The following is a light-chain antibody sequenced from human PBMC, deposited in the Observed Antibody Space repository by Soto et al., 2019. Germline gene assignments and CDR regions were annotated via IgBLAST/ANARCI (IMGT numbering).Light chain of an antibody. Sequence: ERVMTQSPATLSASPGKRVTLSCRASQSVASSVAWYQQKPGQAPRLILYGASTRATGFPARFSGSGSGTEFTLTISSLQSEDFAVYLCLQYHYWPITFGQGTRLEIK. CDR2: GAS. CDR3: LQYHYWPIT. V-gene: IGKV3-15*01. J-gene: IGKJ5*01. CDR1: QSVASS.